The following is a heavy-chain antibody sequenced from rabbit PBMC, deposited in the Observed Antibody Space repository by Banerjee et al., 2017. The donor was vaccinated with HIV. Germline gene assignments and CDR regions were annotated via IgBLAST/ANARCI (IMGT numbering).Heavy chain of an antibody. Sequence: QSVEESGGRLVTPGTPLTLTCTVSGINLGIYDMSWVHQAPGKGLEYIGMIYTGDSGSTFYTSWAKGRFTISKTSSTTVTLQMTSLTAADTATYFCARDYPGSGWSLNLWGQGTLVTVS. J-gene: IGHJ4*01. CDR1: GINLGIYD. CDR2: IYTGDSGST. CDR3: ARDYPGSGWSLNL. V-gene: IGHV1S40*01. D-gene: IGHD7-1*01.